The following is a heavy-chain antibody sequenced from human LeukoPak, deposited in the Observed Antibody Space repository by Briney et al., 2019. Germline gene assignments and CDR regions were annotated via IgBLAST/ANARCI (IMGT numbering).Heavy chain of an antibody. J-gene: IGHJ4*02. CDR2: IIPIFGTA. V-gene: IGHV1-69*13. CDR1: GGTFSSHF. Sequence: ASVKVSCKASGGTFSSHFISWVRQAPGQGLEWVGGIIPIFGTANYAQKFQGRVTITADESTSTAYMELSSLRSEDTAVYYCASPESAPYDYVWGSYRYTRLDYWGQGTLVTVSS. D-gene: IGHD3-16*02. CDR3: ASPESAPYDYVWGSYRYTRLDY.